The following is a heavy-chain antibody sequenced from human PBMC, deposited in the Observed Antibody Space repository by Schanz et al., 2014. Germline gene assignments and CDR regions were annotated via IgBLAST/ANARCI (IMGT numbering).Heavy chain of an antibody. J-gene: IGHJ4*02. V-gene: IGHV3-48*01. Sequence: EMQLVESGGDLVQPGGSLRLSCSASGFTFSSYSMNWVRQAPGKGLEWVSYVSRSTPDIYYADSVKGRFTMSRDNAKNSVFLQMNSLRAEDAAVYYCVRDSFFAFDYWGQGTLVTVSS. CDR3: VRDSFFAFDY. D-gene: IGHD3-3*01. CDR1: GFTFSSYS. CDR2: VSRSTPDI.